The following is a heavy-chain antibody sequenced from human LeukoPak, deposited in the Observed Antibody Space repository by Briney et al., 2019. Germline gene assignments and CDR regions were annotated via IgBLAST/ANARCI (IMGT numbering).Heavy chain of an antibody. CDR1: GFTFSSYA. CDR2: ISSNGGST. CDR3: VKDMGAYGDYGHNPFDP. D-gene: IGHD4-17*01. J-gene: IGHJ5*02. V-gene: IGHV3-64D*06. Sequence: TGGSLRLSCSASGFTFSSYAMHWVRQAPGKGLEYVSAISSNGGSTYYADSVKGRFTISRDNSKNTLYLQMSSLRAEDTAVYYCVKDMGAYGDYGHNPFDPWGQGTLVTVSS.